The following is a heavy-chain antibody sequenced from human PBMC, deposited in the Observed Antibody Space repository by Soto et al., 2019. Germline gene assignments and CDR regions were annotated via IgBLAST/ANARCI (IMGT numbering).Heavy chain of an antibody. J-gene: IGHJ4*02. CDR1: WYSFTTYW. V-gene: IGHV5-51*01. Sequence: PGESLKISCKGSWYSFTTYWIAWVRQMPGKGLEWMGIIYPGDFDTRYSPSFQGQVTISADKSISTAYLQWSSLKASDTAMYYCARRLSPLDPYYFDYWGQGTLVTVSS. CDR2: IYPGDFDT. CDR3: ARRLSPLDPYYFDY.